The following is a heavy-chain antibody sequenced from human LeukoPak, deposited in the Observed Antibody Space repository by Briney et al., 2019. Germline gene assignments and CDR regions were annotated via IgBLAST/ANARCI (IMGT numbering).Heavy chain of an antibody. J-gene: IGHJ6*02. CDR2: IYYSGST. V-gene: IGHV4-59*01. Sequence: SETLSLTCTVSGGSISSYYWSWIRQPPGKGLEWIGYIYYSGSTNYNPSLKSRVTTSVDTSKNQFSLKLSSVTAADTAVYYCASGGYGDYVGSHYYYYGMDVWGQGTTVTVSS. CDR3: ASGGYGDYVGSHYYYYGMDV. D-gene: IGHD4-17*01. CDR1: GGSISSYY.